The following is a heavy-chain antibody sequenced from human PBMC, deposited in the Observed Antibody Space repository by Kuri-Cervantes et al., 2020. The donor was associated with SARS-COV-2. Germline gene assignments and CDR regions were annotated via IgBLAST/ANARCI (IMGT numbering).Heavy chain of an antibody. CDR3: ARVNQWLASADI. V-gene: IGHV4-61*01. Sequence: ESLKISCTVSGGSVSSGSHYWSWIRQPPGKGLEWIGYIYYSGSTNYNPSLKSRVTISVDTSKNQFSLKLSSVTAADTAVYYCARVNQWLASADIWGQGTMVTVSS. J-gene: IGHJ3*02. CDR1: GGSVSSGSHY. D-gene: IGHD6-19*01. CDR2: IYYSGST.